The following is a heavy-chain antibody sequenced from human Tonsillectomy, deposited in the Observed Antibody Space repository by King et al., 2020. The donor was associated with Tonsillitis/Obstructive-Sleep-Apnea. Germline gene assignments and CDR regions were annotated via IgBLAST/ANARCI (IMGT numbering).Heavy chain of an antibody. J-gene: IGHJ4*02. V-gene: IGHV4-59*01. D-gene: IGHD3-16*01. CDR2: IYYSGST. CDR1: GGSISSYY. CDR3: ASDSPWGQVDY. Sequence: LQLQESGPGLVKPSETLSLTCTGSGGSISSYYWSWIRQPPGKGLEWIVDIYYSGSTNYNPSLKSRVTISVDTSKNQFSLKLSSVTAADTAVYYCASDSPWGQVDYWGQGTLVTVSS.